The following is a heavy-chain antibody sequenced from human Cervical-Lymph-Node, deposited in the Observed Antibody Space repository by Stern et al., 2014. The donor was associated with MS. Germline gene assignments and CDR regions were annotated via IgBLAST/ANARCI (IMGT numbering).Heavy chain of an antibody. J-gene: IGHJ6*02. CDR3: AREYTYGMDV. D-gene: IGHD5-18*01. CDR1: GYTFTTYY. V-gene: IGHV1-46*03. Sequence: QLVQSGAEVRKPGASVTLSCKASGYTFTTYYMHWVRQAPGQGLEWMGLINPSGGSTTYVQKFQDRVTVTRDTSTGTVYMDLSSLRSEDTAVYYCAREYTYGMDVWGQGTTVTVSS. CDR2: INPSGGST.